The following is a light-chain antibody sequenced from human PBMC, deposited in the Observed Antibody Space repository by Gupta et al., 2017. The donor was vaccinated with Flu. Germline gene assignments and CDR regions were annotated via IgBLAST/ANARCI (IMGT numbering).Light chain of an antibody. V-gene: IGKV4-1*01. Sequence: DIVLTQSPDSLTVSLGERATINCKSSQSLLYSSDNKNYLTWYQQKPGQPPKMLIYWASTRQSGVPDRFSGSGSGRDFTLTISSLQAEDVAVYYCQQYYTTPLTFGPGTKVEIK. CDR3: QQYYTTPLT. CDR1: QSLLYSSDNKNY. J-gene: IGKJ3*01. CDR2: WAS.